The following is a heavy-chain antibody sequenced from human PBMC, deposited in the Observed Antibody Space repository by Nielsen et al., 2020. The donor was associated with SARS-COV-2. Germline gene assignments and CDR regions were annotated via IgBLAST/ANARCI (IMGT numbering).Heavy chain of an antibody. J-gene: IGHJ4*02. CDR3: TTDLLTYYDSSGYHY. D-gene: IGHD3-22*01. CDR1: GFTFSNAW. V-gene: IGHV3-15*01. Sequence: GESLKISCAASGFTFSNAWMSWVRQAPGKGLEWVGRIKSKTDGGTTDYAAPVKGRFTISRDDSKNTLYLQMNSLKTEDTAVYYCTTDLLTYYDSSGYHYWGQGTLVTVSS. CDR2: IKSKTDGGTT.